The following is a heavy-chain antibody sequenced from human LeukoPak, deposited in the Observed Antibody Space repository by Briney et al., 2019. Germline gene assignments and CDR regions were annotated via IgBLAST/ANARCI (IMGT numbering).Heavy chain of an antibody. CDR3: ARDLGYYDSSGYYVHYFDY. V-gene: IGHV4-59*01. J-gene: IGHJ4*02. CDR1: GGSMSSYY. CDR2: IYYSGST. Sequence: SETLSLTCTVSGGSMSSYYWSWIRQPPGKGLEWIGYIYYSGSTNYNPSLKSRVTISVDTSKNQFSLKLSSVTPADTAVYYCARDLGYYDSSGYYVHYFDYWGQGTLVTVSS. D-gene: IGHD3-22*01.